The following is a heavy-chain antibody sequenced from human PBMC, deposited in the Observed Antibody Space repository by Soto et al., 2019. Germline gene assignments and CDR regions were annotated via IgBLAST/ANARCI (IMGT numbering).Heavy chain of an antibody. CDR2: NNPNSGGT. CDR1: GYTFTGYY. V-gene: IGHV1-2*02. CDR3: ARSGTRVGAFDI. J-gene: IGHJ3*02. Sequence: QVQLVQSGAEVKKPGASVKVSCKASGYTFTGYYMHWVRQAPGQGLEWMGWNNPNSGGTNYPQKSQDRVTVTRDTALSTAYRARSRLRSDDTAVYYCARSGTRVGAFDIWGKGTMVAVAS. D-gene: IGHD1-26*01.